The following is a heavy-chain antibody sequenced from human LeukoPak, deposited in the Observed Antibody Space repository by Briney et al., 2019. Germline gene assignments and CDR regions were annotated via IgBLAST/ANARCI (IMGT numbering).Heavy chain of an antibody. V-gene: IGHV3-21*01. Sequence: GGSLRLSCAASGFTFSSYSMNWVRQAPGKGLVWVSSISSSSSYIYYADSVKGRFTISRDNAKNSLYLQMNSLRAEDTAVYYCARDLRTLGCDYWGQGTLVTVSS. CDR3: ARDLRTLGCDY. CDR2: ISSSSSYI. CDR1: GFTFSSYS. D-gene: IGHD1-1*01. J-gene: IGHJ4*02.